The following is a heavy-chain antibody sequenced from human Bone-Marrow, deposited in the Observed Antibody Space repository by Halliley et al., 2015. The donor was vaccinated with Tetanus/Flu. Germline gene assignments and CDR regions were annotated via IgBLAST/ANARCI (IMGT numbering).Heavy chain of an antibody. V-gene: IGHV3-48*02. CDR3: ARDSLPRTVDDSDDLESFDH. D-gene: IGHD4-17*01. J-gene: IGHJ4*02. CDR2: RSRTL. Sequence: RSRTLQYAHSVGGRFTISRDNTRNALFLQMNSLRDEDTAVYYCARDSLPRTVDDSDDLESFDHWGQGTLVTVSS.